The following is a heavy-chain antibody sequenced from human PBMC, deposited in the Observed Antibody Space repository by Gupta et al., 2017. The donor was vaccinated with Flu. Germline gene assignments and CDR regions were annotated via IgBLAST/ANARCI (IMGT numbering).Heavy chain of an antibody. D-gene: IGHD1-26*01. CDR1: GFTFSHYA. CDR2: ISYDVANK. Sequence: QVQVVESGGGVVQPGRSLRLSCAASGFTFSHYAMHWVRQAPGKGLEWVAVISYDVANKHHADSVKGRFTISRDDSKNTLYLQMDSLRGEDTAVYYCARGGGSYDFNWFDTWGQGTLVTVSS. V-gene: IGHV3-30-3*01. CDR3: ARGGGSYDFNWFDT. J-gene: IGHJ5*02.